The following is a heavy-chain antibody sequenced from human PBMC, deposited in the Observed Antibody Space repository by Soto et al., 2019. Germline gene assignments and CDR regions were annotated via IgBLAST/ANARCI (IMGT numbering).Heavy chain of an antibody. D-gene: IGHD3-22*01. J-gene: IGHJ2*01. V-gene: IGHV1-69*01. CDR1: GGTFSSYA. CDR2: IIPIFGTA. CDR3: ASLDYYDRSGYHVTDELWSFDL. Sequence: QVQLVQSGAEVKKPGSSVKVSCKASGGTFSSYAITWVRQAPGQGLQWMGGIIPIFGTANYAQKFQARVSITADESTSTAYLELSSLRSEDTAVYYWASLDYYDRSGYHVTDELWSFDLWGRGTRVTVSS.